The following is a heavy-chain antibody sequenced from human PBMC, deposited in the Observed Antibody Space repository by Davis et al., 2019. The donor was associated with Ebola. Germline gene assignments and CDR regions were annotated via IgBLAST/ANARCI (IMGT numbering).Heavy chain of an antibody. Sequence: SVKVSCKASGYSFKNSAISWVRQAPGQGLEWMGWISAYNGNTNYAQKVQGRVTMTTDTSTGTAYLDLRSLRSDDTAVYFCARTSIVGTTTTASDIWGQGTLVTVSS. CDR1: GYSFKNSA. CDR2: ISAYNGNT. J-gene: IGHJ3*02. CDR3: ARTSIVGTTTTASDI. D-gene: IGHD1-26*01. V-gene: IGHV1-18*01.